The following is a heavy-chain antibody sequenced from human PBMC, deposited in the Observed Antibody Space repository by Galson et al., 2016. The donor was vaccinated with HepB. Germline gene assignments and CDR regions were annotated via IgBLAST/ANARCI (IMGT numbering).Heavy chain of an antibody. CDR3: ASGYSYGYFYY. D-gene: IGHD5-18*01. CDR1: GFNFSSYS. J-gene: IGHJ4*02. V-gene: IGHV3-21*01. Sequence: SLRLSCAGSGFNFSSYSMNWVRQAPWQGLESVLSISSSSSYIYYADSVKGRFTISRDNAKNSLYLQMNSLRAEDTAVYYCASGYSYGYFYYWGQGTLVTVSS. CDR2: ISSSSSYI.